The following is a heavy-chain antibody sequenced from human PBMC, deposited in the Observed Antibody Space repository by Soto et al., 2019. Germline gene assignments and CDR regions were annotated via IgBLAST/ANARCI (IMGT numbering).Heavy chain of an antibody. CDR1: GYTFTSYY. CDR3: ARVGVGATRSLFSLDY. V-gene: IGHV1-46*01. J-gene: IGHJ4*02. Sequence: ASVKVSCKASGYTFTSYYMHWVRQAPGQGLEWMGIINPSGGSTSYAQKFQGRVTMTRDTSTSTVYMELSSLRSEDTAVYYCARVGVGATRSLFSLDYWGQGTLVTVSS. CDR2: INPSGGST. D-gene: IGHD1-26*01.